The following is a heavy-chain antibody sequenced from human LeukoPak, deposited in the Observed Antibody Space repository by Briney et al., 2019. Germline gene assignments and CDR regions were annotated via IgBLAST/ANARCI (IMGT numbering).Heavy chain of an antibody. CDR1: GGSFSGYY. CDR3: ARGGGDYPVAY. Sequence: PSETLSLTCAVYGGSFSGYYGSWIRQPPGKGLEWIGEINHSGSTNYNPSLKSRVTISVDTSKNQFSLKLSSVTAADTAVYYCARGGGDYPVAYWGQGTLVTVSS. V-gene: IGHV4-34*01. D-gene: IGHD4-17*01. J-gene: IGHJ4*02. CDR2: INHSGST.